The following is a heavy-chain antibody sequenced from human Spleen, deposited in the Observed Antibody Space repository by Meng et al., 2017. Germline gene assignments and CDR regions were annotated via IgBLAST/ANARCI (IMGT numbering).Heavy chain of an antibody. CDR3: AGGAVVTLIFYHAMDV. D-gene: IGHD2-21*02. Sequence: GSLRLSCTVSGGSISSYYWSWIRQPPGKGLEWIGYIYYSGSTYYNPSLKSRVTISVNTSKNQFSLKLSSVTAADTAVYYCAGGAVVTLIFYHAMDVWGQGTTVTVSS. V-gene: IGHV4-59*06. CDR1: GGSISSYY. CDR2: IYYSGST. J-gene: IGHJ6*02.